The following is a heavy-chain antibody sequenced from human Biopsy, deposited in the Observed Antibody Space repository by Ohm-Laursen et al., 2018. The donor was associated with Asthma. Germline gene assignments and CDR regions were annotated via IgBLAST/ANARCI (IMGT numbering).Heavy chain of an antibody. Sequence: SLRLSCTASGFAFGDYWMSWVRQAPGKGLEWVALISSDVREWYADSVKGRFTISRDNSKNTLDLQMNSLRGDDTAVYYCVRWRSGYPDHYSDFWGLGTLVTVSS. CDR3: VRWRSGYPDHYSDF. CDR2: ISSDVRE. J-gene: IGHJ4*02. D-gene: IGHD2-21*01. V-gene: IGHV3-30*03. CDR1: GFAFGDYW.